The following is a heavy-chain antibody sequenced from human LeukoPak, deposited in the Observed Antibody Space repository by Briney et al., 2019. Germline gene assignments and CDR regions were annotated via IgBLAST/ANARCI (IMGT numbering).Heavy chain of an antibody. V-gene: IGHV3-7*03. J-gene: IGHJ4*02. Sequence: GGSLRLSCAASGFTFSSYWMSWVRQAPGRGLEWVANIKQDGSEKYYVDSVKGRFTISRDNSKNTLFLQMNSLRAEDTAVYFCARDYYASGYFESWGQGTLVTVSS. D-gene: IGHD3-10*01. CDR2: IKQDGSEK. CDR3: ARDYYASGYFES. CDR1: GFTFSSYW.